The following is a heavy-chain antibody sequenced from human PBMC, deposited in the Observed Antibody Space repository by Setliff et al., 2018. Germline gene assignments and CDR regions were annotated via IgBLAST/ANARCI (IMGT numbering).Heavy chain of an antibody. D-gene: IGHD3-16*01. CDR1: GFTFSKAW. J-gene: IGHJ4*02. CDR3: ARDGGEY. V-gene: IGHV3-7*01. Sequence: HPGGSLRLSCAASGFTFSKAWMSWVRQAPGKGLEWVANIKQDGSEKYYVDSVKGRFTISRDNAKNSLYLQMNSLRAEDTAVYYCARDGGEYWGQGTLVTVSS. CDR2: IKQDGSEK.